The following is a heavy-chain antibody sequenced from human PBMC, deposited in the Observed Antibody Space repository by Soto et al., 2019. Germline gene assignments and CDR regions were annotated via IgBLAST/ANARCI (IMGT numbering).Heavy chain of an antibody. D-gene: IGHD6-13*01. CDR1: GYTFTSYY. V-gene: IGHV1-46*01. CDR3: ARVLFFWEIQGIAAAGPLGAFDI. J-gene: IGHJ3*02. CDR2: INPSGGST. Sequence: ASVKVSCKASGYTFTSYYMHWVRQAPGQGLEWMGIINPSGGSTSYAQKFQGRVTMTRDTSTSTVYMELSSLRSEDTAVYYCARVLFFWEIQGIAAAGPLGAFDIWGQGTMVTGSS.